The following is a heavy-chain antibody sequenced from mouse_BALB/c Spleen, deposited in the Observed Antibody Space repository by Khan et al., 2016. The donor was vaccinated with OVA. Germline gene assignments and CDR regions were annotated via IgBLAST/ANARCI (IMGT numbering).Heavy chain of an antibody. CDR1: GYTFTNYG. J-gene: IGHJ4*01. D-gene: IGHD2-3*01. CDR2: INTNTGEP. Sequence: QIQLVQSGPELKKPGETVKISCKASGYTFTNYGMNWVKQAPGKGLKWMGWINTNTGEPIYAEEFKGRFAFSLETSASTAFLQINNLKNEDTATYFCARSRWLLPAMDYWGQGTSVTVSS. V-gene: IGHV9-3*02. CDR3: ARSRWLLPAMDY.